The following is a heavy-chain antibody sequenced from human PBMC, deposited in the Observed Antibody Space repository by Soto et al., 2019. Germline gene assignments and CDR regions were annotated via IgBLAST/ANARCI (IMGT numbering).Heavy chain of an antibody. CDR1: GFSFSLYG. D-gene: IGHD1-1*01. CDR2: IWYDASNK. J-gene: IGHJ6*02. V-gene: IGHV3-33*01. Sequence: GGSLRLSCAASGFSFSLYGMQWVRQAPGKGLEWVAVIWYDASNKYYADSVKARFTISRDNSKNTLYLQMNSLSAEDTAVYYCARSPYTTGYHYGMDVWGQGTTGTVSS. CDR3: ARSPYTTGYHYGMDV.